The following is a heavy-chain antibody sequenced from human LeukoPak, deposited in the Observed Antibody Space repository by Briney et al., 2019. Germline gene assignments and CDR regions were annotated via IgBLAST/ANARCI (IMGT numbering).Heavy chain of an antibody. CDR1: GGTFSSYA. Sequence: SMKVSCKASGGTFSSYAISWVRQAPGQGLEWMGRIIPILGIANYAQKFQGRVTITADKSTSTAYMELSSLRSEDTAVYYCARYYYDSSGYTAFDIWGQGTMVTVSS. V-gene: IGHV1-69*04. CDR3: ARYYYDSSGYTAFDI. D-gene: IGHD3-22*01. CDR2: IIPILGIA. J-gene: IGHJ3*02.